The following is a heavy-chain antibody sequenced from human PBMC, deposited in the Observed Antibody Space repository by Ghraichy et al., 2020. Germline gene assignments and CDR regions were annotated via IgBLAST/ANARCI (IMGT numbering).Heavy chain of an antibody. V-gene: IGHV4-38-2*02. CDR3: AREKLLRCWFDP. CDR1: GYSISSGYY. Sequence: SETLSLTCAVSGYSISSGYYWGWIRQPPGKGLEWIGSIYHSGSTYYNPSLKSRVTISVDTSKNQFSLKLSSVTAADTAVYYCAREKLLRCWFDPWGQGTLVTVSS. J-gene: IGHJ5*02. CDR2: IYHSGST. D-gene: IGHD1-26*01.